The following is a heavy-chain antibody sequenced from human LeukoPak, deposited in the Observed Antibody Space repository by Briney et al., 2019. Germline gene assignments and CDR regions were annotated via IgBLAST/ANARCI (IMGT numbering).Heavy chain of an antibody. CDR1: GFTFNNYG. Sequence: GKSLRLSCAASGFTFNNYGMHWARQAPGKGLEWVAVISYDGRNIHYPDSVKGRFTISRDISTDTLWLQMDSLRTEDTAVYYCAKGPLRGTAAAIDYWGQGTLVTVSS. D-gene: IGHD2-2*01. J-gene: IGHJ4*02. CDR3: AKGPLRGTAAAIDY. CDR2: ISYDGRNI. V-gene: IGHV3-30*18.